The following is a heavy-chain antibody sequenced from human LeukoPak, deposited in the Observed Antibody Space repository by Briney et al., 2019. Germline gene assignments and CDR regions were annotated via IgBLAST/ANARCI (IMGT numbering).Heavy chain of an antibody. CDR3: KQKTTYDILTGYTR. CDR2: ISWNSGSI. Sequence: GGSLRVSCAASGFTFDDYAMHWVRQAPGKGLEWVSGISWNSGSIGYADSVKGRFTISRDNAKNSLYLQMNSLRAEDMALFFFKQKTTYDILTGYTRWGQGTLVTVSS. CDR1: GFTFDDYA. V-gene: IGHV3-9*03. J-gene: IGHJ4*02. D-gene: IGHD3-9*01.